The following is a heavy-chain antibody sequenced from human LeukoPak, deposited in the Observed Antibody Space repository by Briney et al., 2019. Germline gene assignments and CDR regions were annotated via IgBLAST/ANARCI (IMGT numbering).Heavy chain of an antibody. J-gene: IGHJ5*02. Sequence: ASVKVSRKASGYTFTSYAMNWVRQAPGQGLEWMGWINTNTGNPTYAQGFTGRFVFSFDTSVSTAYLQISSLKAEDTAVYYCARTEGVALGNWFDPWGQGTLVTVSS. CDR3: ARTEGVALGNWFDP. CDR2: INTNTGNP. V-gene: IGHV7-4-1*02. D-gene: IGHD3-3*01. CDR1: GYTFTSYA.